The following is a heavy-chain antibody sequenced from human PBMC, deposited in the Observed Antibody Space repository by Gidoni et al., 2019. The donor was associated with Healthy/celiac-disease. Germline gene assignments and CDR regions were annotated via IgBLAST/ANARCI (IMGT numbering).Heavy chain of an antibody. CDR2: ISYDGSNK. J-gene: IGHJ3*02. CDR3: ARDNYYDSSGYYYAFDI. CDR1: GFTFSSYA. V-gene: IGHV3-30-3*01. Sequence: QVQLVESGGGVVQPGRSLRLSCAASGFTFSSYAMRWVRQAPGKGLEWVAVISYDGSNKYYADSVKGRFTISRDNSKNTLYLQMNSLRAEDTAVYYCARDNYYDSSGYYYAFDIWGQGTMVTVSS. D-gene: IGHD3-22*01.